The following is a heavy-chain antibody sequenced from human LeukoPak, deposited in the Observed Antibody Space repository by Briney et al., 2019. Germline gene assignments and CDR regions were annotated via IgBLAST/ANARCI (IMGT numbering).Heavy chain of an antibody. D-gene: IGHD6-6*01. V-gene: IGHV3-74*01. CDR1: GFTFSSYW. CDR2: INSDGSST. J-gene: IGHJ3*02. Sequence: GGSLRLSCAASGFTFSSYWMHWVRQAPGKGLVWVSRINSDGSSTSYADSVKGRFTISRDNAKNTLYLQMNSLGAEDTAVYYCAREEYSSSSGAFDIWGQGTMVTVSS. CDR3: AREEYSSSSGAFDI.